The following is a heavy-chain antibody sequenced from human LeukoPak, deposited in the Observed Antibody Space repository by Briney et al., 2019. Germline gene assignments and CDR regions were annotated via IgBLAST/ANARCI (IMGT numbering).Heavy chain of an antibody. D-gene: IGHD5-12*01. Sequence: SETLSLTCAVYGGSFSGYYWSWIRQPPGKGLEWIGEINHSGSTNYNPSLKSRVTISVDTSKNQFSLKLSSATAADTAVYYCARGRGYSGYDTTDYWGQGTLVTVSS. CDR1: GGSFSGYY. CDR2: INHSGST. V-gene: IGHV4-34*01. J-gene: IGHJ4*02. CDR3: ARGRGYSGYDTTDY.